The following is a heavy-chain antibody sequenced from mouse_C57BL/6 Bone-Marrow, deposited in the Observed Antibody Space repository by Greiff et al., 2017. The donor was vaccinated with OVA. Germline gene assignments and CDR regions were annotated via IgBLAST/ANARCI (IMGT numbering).Heavy chain of an antibody. Sequence: EVQLVESGGGLVKPGGSLKLSCAASGFTFSSYAMSWVRQTPEKRLEWVATISDGGSSTYYPDNVKGRFTITRDNDKNNLYLQRSHLKADDTALYYFARWLLRLWFAYWGQGTLVTVSA. CDR3: ARWLLRLWFAY. J-gene: IGHJ3*01. CDR1: GFTFSSYA. V-gene: IGHV5-4*01. CDR2: ISDGGSST. D-gene: IGHD2-3*01.